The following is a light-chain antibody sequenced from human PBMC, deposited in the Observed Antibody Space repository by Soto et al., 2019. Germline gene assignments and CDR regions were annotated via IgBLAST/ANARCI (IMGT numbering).Light chain of an antibody. J-gene: IGLJ3*02. CDR3: AAWDDSLNGVV. CDR2: STN. V-gene: IGLV1-44*01. Sequence: QLVLTHPPSASGTPGQRVTISCSGRSSNIGTKTVGWYQQLPGTAPKLLIYSTNQRPSGVPDRFSGSKSGTSASLAITGLQSEDEADYYCAAWDDSLNGVVFGGGTKLTVL. CDR1: SSNIGTKT.